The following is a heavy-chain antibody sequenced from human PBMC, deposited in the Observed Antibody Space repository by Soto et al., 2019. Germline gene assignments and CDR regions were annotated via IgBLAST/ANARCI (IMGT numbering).Heavy chain of an antibody. CDR1: GFTFSSYG. D-gene: IGHD3-22*01. J-gene: IGHJ4*02. Sequence: PGGSLRLSCAASGFTFSSYGMHWVRQAPGKGLEWVAVISYDGSNKYYADSVKGRFTISRDNSKKTLYLQMNSLRAEDTAVYYCAKVITMIVVVPGNHFDYWGQGT. CDR3: AKVITMIVVVPGNHFDY. V-gene: IGHV3-30*18. CDR2: ISYDGSNK.